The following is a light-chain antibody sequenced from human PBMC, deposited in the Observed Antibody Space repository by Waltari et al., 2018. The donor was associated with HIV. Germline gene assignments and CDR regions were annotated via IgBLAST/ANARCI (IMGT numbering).Light chain of an antibody. CDR1: SSDIGYYNY. CDR3: SSLTNSATLSVL. CDR2: EVS. J-gene: IGLJ3*02. V-gene: IGLV2-14*01. Sequence: QFALTQPASVSGSPGQSITSSCTGSSSDIGYYNYVSWYQQHPGKAPKLIIYEVSNRPSGISSRFSGSKSGNTASLTISGLQAEDEADYFCSSLTNSATLSVLFGGGTQLTVL.